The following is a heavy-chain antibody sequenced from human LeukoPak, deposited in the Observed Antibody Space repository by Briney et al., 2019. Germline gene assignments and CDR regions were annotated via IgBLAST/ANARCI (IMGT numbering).Heavy chain of an antibody. CDR1: GFTFSTHW. CDR3: ARVSSLWSFDY. J-gene: IGHJ4*02. V-gene: IGHV3-74*01. D-gene: IGHD3-10*01. CDR2: ISPDGSRT. Sequence: PGGSLRLSCAASGFTFSTHWMHWVRQTPGKGLVWVSRISPDGSRTAYADSVKGRFTISRDNARDTPYLQLNSLGAEDTAVYYCARVSSLWSFDYWGQGTLVTVSS.